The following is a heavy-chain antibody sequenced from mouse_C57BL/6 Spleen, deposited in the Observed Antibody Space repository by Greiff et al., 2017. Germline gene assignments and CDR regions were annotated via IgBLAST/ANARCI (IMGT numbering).Heavy chain of an antibody. Sequence: QVQLQQPGAELVKPGASVKVSCKASGYTFTSYWMHWVKQRPGQGLEWIGRIHPSDSDTNYNQKFKGKATFTVDKSSSTAYMQLSSLTSEDFAVYYCAIHTTVVANWDFDVWGTGTTVSVCS. J-gene: IGHJ1*03. D-gene: IGHD1-1*01. CDR1: GYTFTSYW. CDR2: IHPSDSDT. V-gene: IGHV1-74*01. CDR3: AIHTTVVANWDFDV.